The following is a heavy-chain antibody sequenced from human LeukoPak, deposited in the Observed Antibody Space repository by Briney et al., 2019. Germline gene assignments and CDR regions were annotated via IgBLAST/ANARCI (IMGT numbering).Heavy chain of an antibody. CDR2: ISSSSSYT. CDR1: GFTFSDYY. CDR3: ARYANDSSGYPY. Sequence: PGGSLRLSCAASGFTFSDYYMSWIRQAPGKGLEWVSYISSSSSYTNYADSVKGRFTISRDNAKNSLYLQMNSLRAEDTAVYYCARYANDSSGYPYWGQGTLVTVSS. D-gene: IGHD3-22*01. J-gene: IGHJ4*02. V-gene: IGHV3-11*03.